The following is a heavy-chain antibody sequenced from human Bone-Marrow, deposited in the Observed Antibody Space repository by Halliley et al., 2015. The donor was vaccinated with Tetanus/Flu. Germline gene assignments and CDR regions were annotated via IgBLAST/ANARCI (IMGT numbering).Heavy chain of an antibody. CDR2: IGSSVSNT. J-gene: IGHJ6*02. D-gene: IGHD1-26*01. Sequence: SLRLSCSASGFTFSAYFMSWVRQAPGQGLQWVSAIGSSVSNTYYADSVKGRFSISRDSSKNTLYLQMNSLRAEDTAVYYCAKAVLVETTPGRGMDVWGQGTTVIVSS. V-gene: IGHV3-23*01. CDR3: AKAVLVETTPGRGMDV. CDR1: GFTFSAYF.